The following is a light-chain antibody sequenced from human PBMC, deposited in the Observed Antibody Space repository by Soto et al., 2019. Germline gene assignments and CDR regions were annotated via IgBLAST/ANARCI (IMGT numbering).Light chain of an antibody. Sequence: QSALTQPASVSGSPGQSITISCTGTSSDVGGYNCVSWYQQHPGKAPKLMIFDVSNRPSGVSNRFSGSKSGNTASLTISGLQAEDEADYYCSSYTSSSTRVFGTGTKLTVL. CDR2: DVS. CDR3: SSYTSSSTRV. CDR1: SSDVGGYNC. V-gene: IGLV2-14*01. J-gene: IGLJ1*01.